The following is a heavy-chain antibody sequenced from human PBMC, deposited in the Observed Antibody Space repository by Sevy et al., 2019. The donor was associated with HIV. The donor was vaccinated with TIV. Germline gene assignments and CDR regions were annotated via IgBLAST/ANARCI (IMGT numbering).Heavy chain of an antibody. Sequence: GGSLRLSCAASGFSFSSYGMYWVRQAPGKGLEWVALISYDGSNKNYADSVKGRFTISRDDLKNTVFLQMNSLRVEDTAVYYCANFLYHGAQWSLWLHGDEYFDHWGQGTLVTVSS. V-gene: IGHV3-30*18. J-gene: IGHJ1*01. CDR1: GFSFSSYG. CDR3: ANFLYHGAQWSLWLHGDEYFDH. D-gene: IGHD3-3*01. CDR2: ISYDGSNK.